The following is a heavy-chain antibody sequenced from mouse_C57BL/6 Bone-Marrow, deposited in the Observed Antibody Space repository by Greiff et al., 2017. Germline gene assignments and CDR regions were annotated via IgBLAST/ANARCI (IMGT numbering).Heavy chain of an antibody. V-gene: IGHV1-26*01. D-gene: IGHD3-3*01. Sequence: VQLQQSGPELVKPGASVKISCKASGYTFTDYYMNWVKQSPGKSLEWIGDINPNNGGTSYNQKFKGKATLTVDKSSSTAYMELRSLTSEDSAVYYCARGTCWGQGTLVTVSA. CDR1: GYTFTDYY. CDR2: INPNNGGT. J-gene: IGHJ3*01. CDR3: ARGTC.